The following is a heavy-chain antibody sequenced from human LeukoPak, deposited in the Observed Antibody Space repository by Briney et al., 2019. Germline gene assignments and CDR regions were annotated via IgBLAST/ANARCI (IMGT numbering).Heavy chain of an antibody. J-gene: IGHJ4*02. CDR2: INHSGST. CDR3: ARGGGYSYGYGTVFDY. D-gene: IGHD5-18*01. Sequence: SETLSPTCAVYGGSFSGYYWSWIRQPPGKGLEWIGEINHSGSTNYNPSLKSRVTISVDTSKNQFSLKLSSVTAADTAVYYCARGGGYSYGYGTVFDYWGQGTLVTVSS. CDR1: GGSFSGYY. V-gene: IGHV4-34*01.